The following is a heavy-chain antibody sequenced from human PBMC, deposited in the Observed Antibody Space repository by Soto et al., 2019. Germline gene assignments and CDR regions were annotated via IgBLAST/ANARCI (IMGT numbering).Heavy chain of an antibody. V-gene: IGHV3-23*01. Sequence: EVQLLESGGGLVQPGGSLRLSCAASGFTFSTYAMTWVRQAPGKGLECVSALSGNSGTTYSADSVKGRFTISRDNSRNTLSLQMSSLRAEDTALYYCAKGSKFTIFSPNDYWGQGTLVTVSS. CDR2: LSGNSGTT. CDR1: GFTFSTYA. J-gene: IGHJ4*02. CDR3: AKGSKFTIFSPNDY. D-gene: IGHD3-3*01.